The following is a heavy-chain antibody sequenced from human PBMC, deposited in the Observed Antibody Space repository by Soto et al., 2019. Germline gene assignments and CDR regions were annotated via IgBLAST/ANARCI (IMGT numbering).Heavy chain of an antibody. CDR2: IYSGGYT. CDR3: AAQRGGGGY. Sequence: EVQLVESGGGLIQPGGSMRLSCAVSGFTVSNNYMSWVRQAPGKGLEGVSVIYSGGYTAYGDSVKGRFTISRDNSKNTLYLQMNSRRAADGALFYWAAQRGGGGYWGQGTLVTVSS. CDR1: GFTVSNNY. V-gene: IGHV3-53*01. D-gene: IGHD6-25*01. J-gene: IGHJ4*02.